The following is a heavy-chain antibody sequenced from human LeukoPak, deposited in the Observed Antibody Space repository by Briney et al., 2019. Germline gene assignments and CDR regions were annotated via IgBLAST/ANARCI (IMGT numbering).Heavy chain of an antibody. CDR3: ARVRLGGLTV. CDR1: GFTFSMCP. Sequence: GGSLRLSCAASGFTFSMCPMSWVRQAPGKGLEWVSAISPSGDDKFYADSVKGRFTISRDNAKNTLYLQMNSLRAEDTAVYYCARVRLGGLTVWGKGTTVTVSS. V-gene: IGHV3-23*01. J-gene: IGHJ6*04. D-gene: IGHD3-16*01. CDR2: ISPSGDDK.